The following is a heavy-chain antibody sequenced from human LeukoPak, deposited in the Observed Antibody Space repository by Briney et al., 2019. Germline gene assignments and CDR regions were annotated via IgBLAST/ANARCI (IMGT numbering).Heavy chain of an antibody. V-gene: IGHV4-59*01. CDR2: IYYSGST. Sequence: NPSETLSLTCTVSGGSISSYYWSWIRQPPGKGLEWIGYIYYSGSTNYNPSLKSRVTISVDTSKNQFSLKLSSVTAADTAVYYCARERGYCSSTSCPLFDYWGQGTLVTVSS. J-gene: IGHJ4*02. CDR3: ARERGYCSSTSCPLFDY. D-gene: IGHD2-2*01. CDR1: GGSISSYY.